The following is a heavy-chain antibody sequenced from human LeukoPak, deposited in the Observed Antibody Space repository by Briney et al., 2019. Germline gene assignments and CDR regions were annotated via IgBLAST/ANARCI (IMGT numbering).Heavy chain of an antibody. V-gene: IGHV3-23*01. D-gene: IGHD3-3*01. CDR1: GFTFSSYA. J-gene: IGHJ5*02. CDR2: ISGSGGST. CDR3: AKVPARITIFGVARFDP. Sequence: PGGSLRLSCAASGFTFSSYAMSWVRQAPGKGLEWVSAISGSGGSTYYADSVKGRLTISRDNSKNTLYLQMNSLRAEDTAVYYCAKVPARITIFGVARFDPWGQGTLVTVSS.